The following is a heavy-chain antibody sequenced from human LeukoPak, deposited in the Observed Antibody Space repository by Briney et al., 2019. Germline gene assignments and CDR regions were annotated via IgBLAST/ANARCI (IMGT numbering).Heavy chain of an antibody. D-gene: IGHD2-2*01. CDR3: AKEPREYCSSTSCPNWFDL. CDR2: ISASGGTT. Sequence: GGSLRLSCAASGFTFNSYAMSWVRQAPGKGLEWVSAISASGGTTYYADSVKGRFTISRGNSENTLFLQMNSLRAEDMAVYYCAKEPREYCSSTSCPNWFDLWGQGTLVTVSS. CDR1: GFTFNSYA. J-gene: IGHJ5*02. V-gene: IGHV3-23*01.